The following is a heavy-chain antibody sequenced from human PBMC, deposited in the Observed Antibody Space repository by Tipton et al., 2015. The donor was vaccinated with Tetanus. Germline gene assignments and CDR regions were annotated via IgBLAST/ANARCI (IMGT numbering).Heavy chain of an antibody. CDR2: MSYDGGNK. Sequence: SLRLSCAASGFSFSTYVMHWVRQAPGKGPEWVAVMSYDGGNKYYADSVKGRFTISRDNFKNTLYLQMSSLRTEDTAVYFCARAPNSGTSPYFYHYMDVWGKGTTVTVSS. CDR3: ARAPNSGTSPYFYHYMDV. CDR1: GFSFSTYV. D-gene: IGHD3-10*01. J-gene: IGHJ6*03. V-gene: IGHV3-30-3*01.